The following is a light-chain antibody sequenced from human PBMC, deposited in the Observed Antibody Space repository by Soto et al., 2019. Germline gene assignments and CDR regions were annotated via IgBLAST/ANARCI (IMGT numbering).Light chain of an antibody. V-gene: IGLV2-14*01. CDR3: SSYTTSTTLVV. CDR2: DVT. CDR1: SSDVGAYNY. Sequence: QSALTQPASVSGSPGQSITISCTGTSSDVGAYNYVSWYQQHPGKAPKLMIYDVTNRPSGVSSRFSGSKSGNTASLTISGLQAEDEADYYCSSYTTSTTLVVFGGGTKPTVL. J-gene: IGLJ2*01.